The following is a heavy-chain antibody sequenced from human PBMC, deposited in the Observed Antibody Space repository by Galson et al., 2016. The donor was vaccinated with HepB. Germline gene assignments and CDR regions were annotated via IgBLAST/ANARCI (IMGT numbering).Heavy chain of an antibody. Sequence: SVKVSCKASGYTFSSYAISWVRQAPGQGPDWMGRISAHNGNTNYAQKFQGRVTVTTDTSTSTAYMELRSLRSDDTAVYYCVRDDKGYLYESGGYSVFDYWGQGTLVTGSS. V-gene: IGHV1-18*01. CDR2: ISAHNGNT. D-gene: IGHD3-22*01. CDR3: VRDDKGYLYESGGYSVFDY. CDR1: GYTFSSYA. J-gene: IGHJ4*02.